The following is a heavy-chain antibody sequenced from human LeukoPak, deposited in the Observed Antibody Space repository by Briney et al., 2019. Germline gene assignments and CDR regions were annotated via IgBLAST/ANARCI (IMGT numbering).Heavy chain of an antibody. Sequence: KPGESLKISCKGSGYSFTSYWIGWVRQMPGKGLEWMGIIYPGDSDTRYSPSFQGQVTISADKSISTAYLQWSSLKASDTAMYYCARREVTIFGVVIEGFDYWGQGTLVTVSS. D-gene: IGHD3-3*01. CDR2: IYPGDSDT. CDR3: ARREVTIFGVVIEGFDY. V-gene: IGHV5-51*01. J-gene: IGHJ4*02. CDR1: GYSFTSYW.